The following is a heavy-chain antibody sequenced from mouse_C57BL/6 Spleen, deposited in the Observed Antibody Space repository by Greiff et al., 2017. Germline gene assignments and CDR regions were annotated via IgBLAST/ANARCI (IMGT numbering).Heavy chain of an antibody. CDR1: GYSFTGYF. J-gene: IGHJ1*03. Sequence: DVQLQESGPELVKPGDSVKISCKASGYSFTGYFMNWVMQSHGKSLEWIGRINPYNGDTFYNQKFKGKATLTVDKSSSTAHMELRSLTSEDSAVYYCARGGFYYDYEDWYFDVWGTGTTVTVSS. D-gene: IGHD2-4*01. CDR2: INPYNGDT. CDR3: ARGGFYYDYEDWYFDV. V-gene: IGHV1-20*01.